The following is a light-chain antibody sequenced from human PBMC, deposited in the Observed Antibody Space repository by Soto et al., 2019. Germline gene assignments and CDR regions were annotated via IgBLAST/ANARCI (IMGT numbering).Light chain of an antibody. CDR2: GNT. V-gene: IGLV1-40*01. CDR1: SSNIGAGYD. CDR3: QSYDNSLSTYV. J-gene: IGLJ1*01. Sequence: QTVVTQPPSVSGAPGQRVTISCTGSSSNIGAGYDVNWYQQLPGTAPKLLISGNTNRPSGVPDRFSGSKSGTSTSLAITGLQAEDEADYYCQSYDNSLSTYVFGTGTKLTVL.